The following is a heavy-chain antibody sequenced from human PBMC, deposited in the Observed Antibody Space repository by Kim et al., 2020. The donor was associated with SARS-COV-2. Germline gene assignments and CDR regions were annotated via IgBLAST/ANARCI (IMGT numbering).Heavy chain of an antibody. D-gene: IGHD6-19*01. V-gene: IGHV1-46*01. J-gene: IGHJ4*02. CDR3: ARVTAGYSSGWYYFDY. Sequence: FRGRVTMTRDTSTRTVCMELSSLRSEDTAVYYCARVTAGYSSGWYYFDYWGQGTLVTVSS.